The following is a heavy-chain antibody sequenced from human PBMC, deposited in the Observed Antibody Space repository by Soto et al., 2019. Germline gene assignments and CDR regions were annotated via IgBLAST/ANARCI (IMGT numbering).Heavy chain of an antibody. Sequence: GGSLRLSCAASGFTFSSYAMSWVRQAPGKGLEWVSSISGSGGSTYYADSVKGRFTISRDNSKNTLYLQMNSLRAEDTAVYYCAKDRAGGWAFDIWGQGTMVTVSS. J-gene: IGHJ3*02. V-gene: IGHV3-23*01. CDR1: GFTFSSYA. D-gene: IGHD3-16*01. CDR2: ISGSGGST. CDR3: AKDRAGGWAFDI.